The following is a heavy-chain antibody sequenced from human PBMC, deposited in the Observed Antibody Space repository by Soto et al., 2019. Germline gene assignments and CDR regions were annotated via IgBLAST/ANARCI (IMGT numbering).Heavy chain of an antibody. CDR1: GFTFSSYA. CDR3: VKDRYVDY. Sequence: PGGSLRLSCSVSGFTFSSYAMPWVRQAPGKGLEYIASISSEGATTYYADSVKGRFIISRDNSKNTLYLQMSSLRAEDTAVYYCVKDRYVDYWGQGILVTVSS. J-gene: IGHJ4*02. CDR2: ISSEGATT. V-gene: IGHV3-64D*06.